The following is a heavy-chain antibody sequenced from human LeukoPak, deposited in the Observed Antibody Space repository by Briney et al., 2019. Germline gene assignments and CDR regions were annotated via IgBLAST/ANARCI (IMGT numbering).Heavy chain of an antibody. CDR3: ARLGYDILTGYYYPQYYYYGMDV. Sequence: ASVTVSYKASGYTFTDYYMHWVRQAPGQGLEGMGWINPNSGGTNYAQKFQGRVTMTRDTSISTAYMELSRLRSDDTAVYYCARLGYDILTGYYYPQYYYYGMDVWGQGTTVTVSS. J-gene: IGHJ6*02. D-gene: IGHD3-9*01. CDR2: INPNSGGT. CDR1: GYTFTDYY. V-gene: IGHV1-2*02.